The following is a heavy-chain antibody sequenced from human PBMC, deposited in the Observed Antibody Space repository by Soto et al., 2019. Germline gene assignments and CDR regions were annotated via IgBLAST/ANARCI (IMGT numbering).Heavy chain of an antibody. D-gene: IGHD6-19*01. CDR1: GGTFSSYA. J-gene: IGHJ6*02. Sequence: SVKVSCKASGGTFSSYAISWVRQAPGQGLEWMGGIIPIFGTANYAQKFQGRVTITADESTSTAYMELSSLRSEDTAVYYCARDRRSSGSAYYYYGMDVWGQGTTVTVSS. CDR2: IIPIFGTA. CDR3: ARDRRSSGSAYYYYGMDV. V-gene: IGHV1-69*13.